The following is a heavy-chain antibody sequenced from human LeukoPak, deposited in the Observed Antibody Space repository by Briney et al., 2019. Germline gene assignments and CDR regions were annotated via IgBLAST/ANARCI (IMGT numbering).Heavy chain of an antibody. J-gene: IGHJ4*02. D-gene: IGHD1-1*01. CDR1: GYSFNTYW. Sequence: GESLKISCKASGYSFNTYWIGWVRQMPGKGLEWMGIIYPRDSDTRYSPSFQGQVTISADKSISTAYLQWSSLRASGTAIYYCARHTTGDYWGQGTLVTVSS. CDR2: IYPRDSDT. V-gene: IGHV5-51*01. CDR3: ARHTTGDY.